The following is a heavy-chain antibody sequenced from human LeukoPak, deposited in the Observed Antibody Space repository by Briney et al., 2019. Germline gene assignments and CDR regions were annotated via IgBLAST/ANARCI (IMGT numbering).Heavy chain of an antibody. D-gene: IGHD3-22*01. CDR3: ARTTYYYDSSGYFAFDI. CDR2: IYYSGST. V-gene: IGHV4-30-4*01. J-gene: IGHJ3*02. CDR1: GGSISSGDYY. Sequence: SQTLSLTCTVSGGSISSGDYYWSWIRQPLGKGLEWIGYIYYSGSTYYNPSLKSRVTISVDTSKNQFSLKLSSVTAADTAVYYCARTTYYYDSSGYFAFDIWGQGTMVTVSS.